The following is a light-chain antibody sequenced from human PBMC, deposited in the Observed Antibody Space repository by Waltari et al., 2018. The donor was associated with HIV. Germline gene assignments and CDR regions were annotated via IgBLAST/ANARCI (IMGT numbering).Light chain of an antibody. J-gene: IGLJ3*02. CDR2: EHN. Sequence: NFMLTPPHSVSESPGKTVTISCTGSSGSIASNYVQWYQQRPGSAPTTVIYEHNQRPSGVPDRFSGSIDSSSNSASLTISGLKTEDEADYYCQSYDSITWVFGGGTKLTVL. CDR1: SGSIASNY. V-gene: IGLV6-57*02. CDR3: QSYDSITWV.